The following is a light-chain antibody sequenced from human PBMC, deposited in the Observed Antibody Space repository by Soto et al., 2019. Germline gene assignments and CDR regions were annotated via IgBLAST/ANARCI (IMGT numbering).Light chain of an antibody. CDR2: AAS. CDR1: QTISNY. CDR3: QQCYSNPLT. Sequence: DIQMTQSPSSLSASVGDIVTITCRATQTISNYLNLYQQQPGKAPKLLIYAASSLQSGVTSRFSGSGSGTDFTLTIPSLQPAAFATYYCQQCYSNPLTFGGGTKV. J-gene: IGKJ4*01. V-gene: IGKV1-39*01.